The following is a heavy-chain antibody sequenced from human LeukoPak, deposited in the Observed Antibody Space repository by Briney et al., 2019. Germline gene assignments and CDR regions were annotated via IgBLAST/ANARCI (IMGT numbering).Heavy chain of an antibody. V-gene: IGHV3-21*01. J-gene: IGHJ4*02. D-gene: IGHD5-12*01. CDR2: ISSSSYI. CDR3: ARDYEIY. CDR1: GFTFSSYS. Sequence: GGSLRLSCAASGFTFSSYSMNWVRQAPGKGLEWVSSISSSSYIYYGDSVKGRFTISRDNAKDSLYLQMNSLRAEDTAVYYCARDYEIYWGQGTLVTVSS.